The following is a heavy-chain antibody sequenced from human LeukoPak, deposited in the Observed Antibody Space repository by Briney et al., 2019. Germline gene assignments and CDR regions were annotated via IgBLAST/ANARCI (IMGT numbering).Heavy chain of an antibody. CDR1: GFTFSSYW. D-gene: IGHD3-10*01. J-gene: IGHJ4*02. CDR3: ARENLRGANDY. V-gene: IGHV3-74*01. Sequence: GGSLRLSCAASGFTFSSYWMHWVRQAPGKGLVWVSRIKSDGSVTWYADSVKGRFTISRDNSKNTLYLQMNSLRAEDTAVYYCARENLRGANDYWGQGTLVTVSS. CDR2: IKSDGSVT.